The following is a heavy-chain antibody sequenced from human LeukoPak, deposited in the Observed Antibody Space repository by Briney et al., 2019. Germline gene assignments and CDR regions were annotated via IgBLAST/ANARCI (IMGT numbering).Heavy chain of an antibody. CDR3: ARADRSRYYGSGSYYIDY. V-gene: IGHV1-46*01. Sequence: ASVKVSCKASGYTFTSYYMHWVRQAPGQGLEWMGIINPSGGSTSYAQKFQGRVTMTRDMSTSTAYMELSSLRSEDTAVYYCARADRSRYYGSGSYYIDYWGQGTLVTVSS. D-gene: IGHD3-10*01. CDR2: INPSGGST. J-gene: IGHJ4*02. CDR1: GYTFTSYY.